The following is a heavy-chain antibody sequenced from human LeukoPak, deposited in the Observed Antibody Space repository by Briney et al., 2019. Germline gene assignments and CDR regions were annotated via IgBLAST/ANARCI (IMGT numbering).Heavy chain of an antibody. J-gene: IGHJ4*02. Sequence: SVKVSCQASGGTFSSYAISWVRQAPGQGLEWMGRIIPILGIANYAQKFQGRVTITADKSTSTAYMELSSLRSEDTAVYYCARDFSPDGYSPPPGGYWGQGTLVTVSS. CDR2: IIPILGIA. CDR1: GGTFSSYA. V-gene: IGHV1-69*04. D-gene: IGHD5-24*01. CDR3: ARDFSPDGYSPPPGGY.